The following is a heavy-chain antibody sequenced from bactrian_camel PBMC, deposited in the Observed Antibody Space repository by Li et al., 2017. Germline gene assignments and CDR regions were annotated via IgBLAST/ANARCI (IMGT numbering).Heavy chain of an antibody. V-gene: IGHV3S44*01. Sequence: QLVESGGGSVKAGGSLTLSCSVSGDTVSSRYMAWFRQAPGKGRELVSSIGLDGITSYDDSVKGRFTISQDVSKNTLYLQMNSLKPEDTGTYTCAAGQWTAPGTCQYNYYGQGTQVTVS. D-gene: IGHD3*01. CDR2: IGLDGIT. J-gene: IGHJ4*01. CDR1: GDTVSSRY.